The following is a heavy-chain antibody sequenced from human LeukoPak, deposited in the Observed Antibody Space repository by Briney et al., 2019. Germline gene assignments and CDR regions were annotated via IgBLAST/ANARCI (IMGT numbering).Heavy chain of an antibody. J-gene: IGHJ4*02. CDR1: GDTFSSYA. CDR3: ARDVPVEMTVSGYFDF. Sequence: SVKVSCKASGDTFSSYAISWVRQAPGQGLEWMGGIIPIFGSPNYAQRFQGRVTITADKSTSTAYMELSSLTYEDTAVNYCARDVPVEMTVSGYFDFWGQGTLVTVSS. V-gene: IGHV1-69*06. D-gene: IGHD5-24*01. CDR2: IIPIFGSP.